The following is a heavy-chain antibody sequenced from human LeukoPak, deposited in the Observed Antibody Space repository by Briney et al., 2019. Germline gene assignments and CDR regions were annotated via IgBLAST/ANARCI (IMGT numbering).Heavy chain of an antibody. CDR2: IYYSGST. J-gene: IGHJ6*02. D-gene: IGHD3-10*01. CDR1: GYSIRSGYY. Sequence: SKTLSLTCSVSGYSIRSGYYWGWIRQPPGKGLEWIGGIYYSGSTYYNPSLKSRVTISVDTSKNQFSLKLSSVTAADTAVYYCARESSNYYGSGSYYPALDYYYGMDVWGQGTTVTVSS. CDR3: ARESSNYYGSGSYYPALDYYYGMDV. V-gene: IGHV4-38-2*02.